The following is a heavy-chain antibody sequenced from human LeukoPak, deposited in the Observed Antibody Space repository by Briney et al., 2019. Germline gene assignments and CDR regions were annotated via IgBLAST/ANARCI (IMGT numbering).Heavy chain of an antibody. Sequence: GGSLRLSCAASGFTFSSYAMSWVRQAPGKGLEWVSVIYSGGSTYYADSVKGRFTISRDNSKNTLYLQMNSLRAEDTAVYYCARDHLGYCSGGSCPIYYYYGMDVWGQGTTVTVPS. V-gene: IGHV3-66*01. D-gene: IGHD2-15*01. CDR2: IYSGGST. CDR1: GFTFSSYA. J-gene: IGHJ6*02. CDR3: ARDHLGYCSGGSCPIYYYYGMDV.